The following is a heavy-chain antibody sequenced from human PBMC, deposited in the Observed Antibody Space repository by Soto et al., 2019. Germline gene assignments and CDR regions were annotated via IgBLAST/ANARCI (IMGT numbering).Heavy chain of an antibody. CDR3: ARAMGDLYGMDG. Sequence: PGVSLRLAGAASGFIFNTYEINWVRQAPGKGLEWISYISTRSLTISYADSVKGRFTISRDNAQNSAYLQMDGLRADDTAVYYGARAMGDLYGMDGWGQGTTVTVSS. V-gene: IGHV3-48*03. CDR2: ISTRSLTI. CDR1: GFIFNTYE. J-gene: IGHJ6*02.